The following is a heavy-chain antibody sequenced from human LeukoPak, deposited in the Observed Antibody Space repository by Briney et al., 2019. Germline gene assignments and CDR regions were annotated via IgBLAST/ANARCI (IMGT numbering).Heavy chain of an antibody. J-gene: IGHJ6*03. CDR1: GGSISSYY. CDR3: ARVPRYYYYMDV. CDR2: IYDSGST. Sequence: PSETLSLTCTVSGGSISSYYWSWIRQPPGKGLEWIGYIYDSGSTNYNPSLKSRVTISVDTSKNQFSLKLSFVTAADTAVYYCARVPRYYYYMDVSGKGTTVTVSS. V-gene: IGHV4-59*01.